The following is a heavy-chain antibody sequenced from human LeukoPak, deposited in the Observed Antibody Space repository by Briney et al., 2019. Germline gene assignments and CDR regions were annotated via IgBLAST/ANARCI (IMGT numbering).Heavy chain of an antibody. Sequence: ASVKVSCKAFGYTFNSYYLHWVRQAPGQGLEWMGWINAISGGTTSAQNFQGRVTMTRDTSISTAYMELSSLRSDDTALYYCASTRGTIVGATAFDFWGQGTLVTVSS. CDR3: ASTRGTIVGATAFDF. D-gene: IGHD1-26*01. CDR2: INAISGGT. J-gene: IGHJ4*02. CDR1: GYTFNSYY. V-gene: IGHV1-2*02.